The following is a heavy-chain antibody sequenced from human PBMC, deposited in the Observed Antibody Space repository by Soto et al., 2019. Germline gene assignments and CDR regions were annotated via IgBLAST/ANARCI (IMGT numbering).Heavy chain of an antibody. CDR2: IYYSGST. D-gene: IGHD3-22*01. V-gene: IGHV4-30-4*01. Sequence: QVQLQESGPGLVKPSQPLSLICTVSGGSISSGAYYWRWIRQPPGKGLEWIGYIYYSGSTYYNPSVKSRITISVDTSKNQSSLKLSSVTAADTAVYYCARDRYYYDSSGYYLINYYYYYGMDVWGQGTTVTVSS. J-gene: IGHJ6*02. CDR1: GGSISSGAYY. CDR3: ARDRYYYDSSGYYLINYYYYYGMDV.